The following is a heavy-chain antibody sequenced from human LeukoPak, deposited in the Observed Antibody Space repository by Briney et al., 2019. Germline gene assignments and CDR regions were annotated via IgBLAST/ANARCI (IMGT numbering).Heavy chain of an antibody. J-gene: IGHJ3*02. V-gene: IGHV3-30*02. CDR3: ARARWHYYDSSLDAFDI. CDR2: IRYDGSNK. CDR1: GFTFSSYG. D-gene: IGHD3-22*01. Sequence: QAGGSLRLSCAASGFTFSSYGMHWVRQAPGKGLEWVAFIRYDGSNKYYADSVKGRFTISRDNSKNTLYLQMNSLRAEDTAVYYCARARWHYYDSSLDAFDIWGQGTMVTVSS.